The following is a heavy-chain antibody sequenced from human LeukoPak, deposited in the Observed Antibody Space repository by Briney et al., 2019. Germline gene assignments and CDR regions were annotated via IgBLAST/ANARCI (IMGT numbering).Heavy chain of an antibody. CDR3: ASYYYDSSGYPFDI. D-gene: IGHD3-22*01. Sequence: GGSLRLSCAASGFTFSSYWMHWVRQAPGKGLVWVSRINSDGSSTSYADSVKGRFTISRDNAKNTLYLHMNSLRAEDTAVYYCASYYYDSSGYPFDIWGQGTMVTVSS. CDR2: INSDGSST. J-gene: IGHJ3*02. V-gene: IGHV3-74*01. CDR1: GFTFSSYW.